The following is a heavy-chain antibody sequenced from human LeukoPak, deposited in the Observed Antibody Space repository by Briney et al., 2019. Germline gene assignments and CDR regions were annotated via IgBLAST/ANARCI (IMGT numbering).Heavy chain of an antibody. CDR1: GGSINSDS. D-gene: IGHD1-1*01. CDR2: ILHGGGT. CDR3: ARSPFRGSGTWKGWLDT. V-gene: IGHV4-30-2*01. Sequence: SETLSLTCAVSGGSINSDSWSWIRQTPGKGLEWVGYILHGGGTHSNPSLKSRVTISVDRSKSQFSLKLTSVTAADTAVYYCARSPFRGSGTWKGWLDTWGQGILVTVSS. J-gene: IGHJ5*02.